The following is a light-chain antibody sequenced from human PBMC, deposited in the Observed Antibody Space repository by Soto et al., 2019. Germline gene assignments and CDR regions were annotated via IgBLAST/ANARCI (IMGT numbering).Light chain of an antibody. CDR3: QQYNNWPPT. Sequence: EIVMTQSPATLSVSPGERATLSCRASKSVSSNLAWYQQKPGQAPRLLIYGASTRATGIPARFSGSGSGTEFTLTISSLQSEDFALYYCQQYNNWPPTFGRGTKVEIK. CDR2: GAS. V-gene: IGKV3-15*01. CDR1: KSVSSN. J-gene: IGKJ4*01.